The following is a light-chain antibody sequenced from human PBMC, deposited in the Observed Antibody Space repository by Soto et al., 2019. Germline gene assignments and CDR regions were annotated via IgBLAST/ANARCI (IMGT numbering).Light chain of an antibody. CDR2: GAS. CDR3: QQYETSPRT. Sequence: EIVLTQSPSTLSLSPGDRATLSCRASQTVSNNYLAWCQQKPGQAPRVIMYGASRRATGIPDRFSGGGSGTDFTLTISRLEPKDFAVYYCQQYETSPRTFGQGTKVDIK. J-gene: IGKJ1*01. CDR1: QTVSNNY. V-gene: IGKV3-20*01.